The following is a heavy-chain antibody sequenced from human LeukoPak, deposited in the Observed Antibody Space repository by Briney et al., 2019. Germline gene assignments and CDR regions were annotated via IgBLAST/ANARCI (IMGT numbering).Heavy chain of an antibody. J-gene: IGHJ6*02. CDR3: ARSSLYCSGGSCYSGYYGMDV. V-gene: IGHV1-69*13. CDR1: GGTFNSYA. Sequence: SVKVSCTASGGTFNSYAISWVRQAPRQGLEWMGGIIPIFSTANYAQKFQGRVTITADESTSTAYMELSSLRSEDTAVNYCARSSLYCSGGSCYSGYYGMDVWGQGTTVTVSS. D-gene: IGHD2-15*01. CDR2: IIPIFSTA.